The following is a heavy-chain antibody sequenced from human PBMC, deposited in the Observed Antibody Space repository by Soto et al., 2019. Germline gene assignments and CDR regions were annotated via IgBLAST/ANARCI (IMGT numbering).Heavy chain of an antibody. V-gene: IGHV3-74*01. CDR3: AKRELNSTGLFH. D-gene: IGHD1-26*01. CDR1: GFSFTSYW. Sequence: EVQLVESGGGLVQPGGSLRLSCAASGFSFTSYWMHWVRQAPGKGLVWVSRINTDGSSTSYADSVKGRFTISRDNAKNTLFLLMNSLRVEDTAIYYCAKRELNSTGLFHWGQGTLVSVSS. CDR2: INTDGSST. J-gene: IGHJ4*02.